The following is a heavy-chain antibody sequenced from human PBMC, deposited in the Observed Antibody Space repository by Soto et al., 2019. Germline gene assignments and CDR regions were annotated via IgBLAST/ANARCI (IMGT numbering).Heavy chain of an antibody. CDR3: ARVTQQLVGWFDP. CDR1: GFTFSSYT. CDR2: ISYDGSNK. D-gene: IGHD6-13*01. J-gene: IGHJ5*02. V-gene: IGHV3-30-3*01. Sequence: QVQLVESGGGVVQPGRSLRLSCAASGFTFSSYTMHWVRQAPGKGLEWVAVISYDGSNKYYADSVKGRFTISRDNSRNTLYLQRNSLRAEDTAVYYCARVTQQLVGWFDPWGQGTLVTVSS.